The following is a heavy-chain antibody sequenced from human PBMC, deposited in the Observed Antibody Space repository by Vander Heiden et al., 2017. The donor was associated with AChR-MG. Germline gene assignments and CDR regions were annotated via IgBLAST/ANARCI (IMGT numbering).Heavy chain of an antibody. CDR3: AKDRTESGSYPDY. Sequence: EVQLVESGGGLVQPGRSLRLSCAASGFTFDDYAMHWVRQAPGKGLEWVSGISWNSGSIGYADSVKGRFTISRDNAKNSLYLQMNSLRAEDTALYYCAKDRTESGSYPDYWGQGTLVTVSS. CDR2: ISWNSGSI. V-gene: IGHV3-9*01. D-gene: IGHD1-26*01. CDR1: GFTFDDYA. J-gene: IGHJ4*02.